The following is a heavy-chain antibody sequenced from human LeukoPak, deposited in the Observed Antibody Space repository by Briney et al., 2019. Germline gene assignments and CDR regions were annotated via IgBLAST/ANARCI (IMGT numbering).Heavy chain of an antibody. Sequence: GGSLSLSCAVSGIIVSNYGMSWVRQAPGKGLEWVAGISGSGGGTNYADSVKGRFTLSRDNFKKTLYLQMNSLRAEATAVYFCAKRGVVIRVILVGFHKEAYYFDSWGQGALVTVSS. V-gene: IGHV3-23*01. CDR1: GIIVSNYG. CDR3: AKRGVVIRVILVGFHKEAYYFDS. D-gene: IGHD3-22*01. CDR2: ISGSGGGT. J-gene: IGHJ4*02.